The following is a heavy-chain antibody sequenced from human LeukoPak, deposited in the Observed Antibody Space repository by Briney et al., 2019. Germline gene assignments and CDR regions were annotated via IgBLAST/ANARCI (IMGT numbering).Heavy chain of an antibody. J-gene: IGHJ5*02. Sequence: PSETLSLTCAVYGGSFSGYYWSWIRQPPGKGLEWIGEINHSGSTNYNPSLKSRVTISVDTSKNQFSLKLSSVTAADTAMYYCARGHQLLWRNWFDPWGQGTLVTVSS. CDR1: GGSFSGYY. CDR3: ARGHQLLWRNWFDP. D-gene: IGHD2-2*01. CDR2: INHSGST. V-gene: IGHV4-34*01.